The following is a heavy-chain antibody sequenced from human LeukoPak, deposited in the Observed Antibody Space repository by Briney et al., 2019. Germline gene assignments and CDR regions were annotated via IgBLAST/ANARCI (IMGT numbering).Heavy chain of an antibody. V-gene: IGHV1-18*01. CDR1: GYTFISYG. CDR2: ISGYNGNK. Sequence: ASVKVSCKTSGYTFISYGISWVRQAPGQGLEWMGWISGYNGNKNYAQKLQGRVTMTTDTSTSTAYMELRSLRYDDTAVYYCARSDYGGFGDYWGQGTLVTVSS. D-gene: IGHD4-23*01. CDR3: ARSDYGGFGDY. J-gene: IGHJ4*02.